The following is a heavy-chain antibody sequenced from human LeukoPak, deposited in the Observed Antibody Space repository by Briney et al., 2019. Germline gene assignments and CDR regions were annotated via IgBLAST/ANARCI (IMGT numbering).Heavy chain of an antibody. CDR2: IYYNGNT. CDR3: ARASLNDYDFWSGYSPNWFGP. J-gene: IGHJ5*02. CDR1: GGSFSSGSYY. V-gene: IGHV4-61*01. D-gene: IGHD3-3*01. Sequence: SETLSLTCTVSGGSFSSGSYYWSWIRQPPGKGLECIGYIYYNGNTNYNPSLESRVTISLDTSKNQFSLKLSSVTAADTAVYYCARASLNDYDFWSGYSPNWFGPWGQGTLVTVSS.